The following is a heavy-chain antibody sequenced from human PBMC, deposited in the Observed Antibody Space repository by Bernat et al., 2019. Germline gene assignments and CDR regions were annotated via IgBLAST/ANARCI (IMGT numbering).Heavy chain of an antibody. D-gene: IGHD1-26*01. Sequence: QVQLVESGGGVVQPGRSLRLSCAASGFTFSNYGMHWVHQAPGKGLEWVAVIWYDGSNKYYADSEKGRFTISRDSSKSTLYLQMNSLRAEDTAVYYCARGGQWELSSFDSWGQGTLVTVSS. J-gene: IGHJ4*02. CDR3: ARGGQWELSSFDS. CDR1: GFTFSNYG. CDR2: IWYDGSNK. V-gene: IGHV3-33*01.